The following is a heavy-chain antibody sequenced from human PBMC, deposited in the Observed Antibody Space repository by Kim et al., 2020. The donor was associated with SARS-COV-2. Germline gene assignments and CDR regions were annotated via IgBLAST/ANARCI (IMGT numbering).Heavy chain of an antibody. CDR1: GFIFSKYI. Sequence: GGSLRLSCAASGFIFSKYIIQWVRQPPGKGLGWVAVISPDGSQQFYADSVKGRFTTSRDNSKNTLYLQMNRLTPEDTAVYHCVRVGGGWGQGTLVSVSS. V-gene: IGHV3-30*03. CDR3: VRVGGG. CDR2: ISPDGSQQ. D-gene: IGHD3-16*01. J-gene: IGHJ4*02.